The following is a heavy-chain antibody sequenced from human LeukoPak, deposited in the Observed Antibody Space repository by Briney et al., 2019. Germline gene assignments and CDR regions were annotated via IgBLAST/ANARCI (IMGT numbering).Heavy chain of an antibody. Sequence: PGGSLRLSCAASGFTFSSYWMSWVRQAPGKGLEWVANIKQDGSEKYYVDSVKGRFTISRDNAKNSLYLQMNSLRAEDTAVYYCARESSGYSYGTYYFDYWSQGTLVTVSS. J-gene: IGHJ4*02. CDR2: IKQDGSEK. CDR1: GFTFSSYW. V-gene: IGHV3-7*01. CDR3: ARESSGYSYGTYYFDY. D-gene: IGHD5-18*01.